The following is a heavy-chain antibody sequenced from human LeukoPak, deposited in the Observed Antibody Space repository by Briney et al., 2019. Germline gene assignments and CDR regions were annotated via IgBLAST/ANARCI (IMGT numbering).Heavy chain of an antibody. CDR3: ARDAVVAAAFDY. Sequence: GGSLRLSCAASGFTFSDYYMSWIRQAPGKGLEWVSYISSSGSTIYYADSVKGRFTISRDNAKNSLYPQMNSLRAEDTAVYYCARDAVVAAAFDYWGQGTLVTVSS. D-gene: IGHD2-15*01. V-gene: IGHV3-11*01. CDR2: ISSSGSTI. CDR1: GFTFSDYY. J-gene: IGHJ4*02.